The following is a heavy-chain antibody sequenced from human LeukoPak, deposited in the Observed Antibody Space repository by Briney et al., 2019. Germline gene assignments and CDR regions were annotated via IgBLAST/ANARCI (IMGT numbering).Heavy chain of an antibody. Sequence: GGSLRLSCAASGFTFSSYGMHWVRQAPGKGLEWVAVISYDGSNKYYADSVKGRFTISRDNSQNTLYLQMNSLRAEDTAVYYCAREVYDSSGGLDYWGQGTLATVSS. CDR2: ISYDGSNK. CDR1: GFTFSSYG. CDR3: AREVYDSSGGLDY. J-gene: IGHJ4*02. D-gene: IGHD3-22*01. V-gene: IGHV3-30*03.